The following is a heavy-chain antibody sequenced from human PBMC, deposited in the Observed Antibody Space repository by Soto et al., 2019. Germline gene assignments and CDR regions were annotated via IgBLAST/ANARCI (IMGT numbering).Heavy chain of an antibody. J-gene: IGHJ4*02. CDR3: ARARWIAGRYSFDY. D-gene: IGHD5-12*01. CDR2: VNPKNGGT. Sequence: QVQLVQSGAEVKKTGASVTASCKASGYTFTDHYFYWVRQAPGQGLEWMGWVNPKNGGTKYAQKCQGRVTMATDTSITTAYMEVRRLTSDATAVYFCARARWIAGRYSFDYWGQATLVTVSS. V-gene: IGHV1-2*02. CDR1: GYTFTDHY.